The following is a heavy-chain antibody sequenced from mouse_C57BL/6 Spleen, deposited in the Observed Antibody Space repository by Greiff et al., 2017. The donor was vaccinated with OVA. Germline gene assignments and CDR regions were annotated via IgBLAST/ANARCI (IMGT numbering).Heavy chain of an antibody. CDR1: GFSFNTYA. CDR2: IRSESNNYAT. V-gene: IGHV10-1*01. Sequence: EVQLVESGGGLVQPKGSLKLSCAASGFSFNTYAMNWVRQAPGQGLEWVARIRSESNNYATYYADSVKDRFTISRDDSESMLHLQMHNLKTEDTTTYYCVRSGDSCWCFDVWGTGTTVTVSS. J-gene: IGHJ1*03. CDR3: VRSGDSCWCFDV. D-gene: IGHD1-3*01.